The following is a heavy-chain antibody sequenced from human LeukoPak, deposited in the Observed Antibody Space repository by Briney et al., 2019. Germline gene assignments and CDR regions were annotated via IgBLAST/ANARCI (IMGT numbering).Heavy chain of an antibody. D-gene: IGHD3-9*01. V-gene: IGHV4-59*01. CDR1: GGSISTYY. CDR3: AREHYDILTGLYIDAFDI. CDR2: VYKSGNT. Sequence: SETLSLTCTVSGGSISTYYWSWIRQPPGKGLEWIGNVYKSGNTNYNPSLKSRVTISIDTSKNQFSLKLSSVTAADTAVYYCAREHYDILTGLYIDAFDIWGPGTRVTVSS. J-gene: IGHJ3*02.